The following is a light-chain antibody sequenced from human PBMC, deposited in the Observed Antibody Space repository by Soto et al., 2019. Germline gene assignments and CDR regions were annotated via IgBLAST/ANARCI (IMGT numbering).Light chain of an antibody. J-gene: IGLJ1*01. CDR3: CSYEGDLYV. CDR1: SGDVGRYNY. CDR2: DVA. V-gene: IGLV2-11*01. Sequence: QSVLTQPRSVSGSPGQSVTITCTGTSGDVGRYNYVSWYQQLPGKAPNLLLYDVAKRPSGVPDRFSGSKSGSAASLIISGLQADDEADYFCCSYEGDLYVFGSGTKVTVL.